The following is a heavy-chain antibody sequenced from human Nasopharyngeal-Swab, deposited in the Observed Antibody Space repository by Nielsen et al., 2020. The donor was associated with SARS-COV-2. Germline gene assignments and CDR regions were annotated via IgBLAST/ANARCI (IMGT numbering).Heavy chain of an antibody. CDR2: ISGSGGST. D-gene: IGHD6-19*01. Sequence: GESLKISCAASGFTFSSYAMGWVRQAPGKGLEWVSAISGSGGSTYYADSVKGRFTISRDNSKNTLYPQMNSLRAEDTAVYYCAKGGSAEWLAFSYYGMDVWGQGTTVTVSS. J-gene: IGHJ6*02. CDR1: GFTFSSYA. V-gene: IGHV3-23*01. CDR3: AKGGSAEWLAFSYYGMDV.